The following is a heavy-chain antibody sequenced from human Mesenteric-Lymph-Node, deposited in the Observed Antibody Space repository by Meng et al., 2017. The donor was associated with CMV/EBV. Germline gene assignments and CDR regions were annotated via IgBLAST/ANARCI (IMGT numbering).Heavy chain of an antibody. CDR1: GGSIGSYY. Sequence: SETLSLTCTVSGGSIGSYYWNWIRQPPGKGLEWIGYIYYTGSTNYNPSLKSRVTISVDTSKNQFSLKLSSVTAADTAVYYCARNIWGSSGYWTYDYWGQGTLVTVSS. J-gene: IGHJ4*02. V-gene: IGHV4-59*01. CDR3: ARNIWGSSGYWTYDY. D-gene: IGHD3-22*01. CDR2: IYYTGST.